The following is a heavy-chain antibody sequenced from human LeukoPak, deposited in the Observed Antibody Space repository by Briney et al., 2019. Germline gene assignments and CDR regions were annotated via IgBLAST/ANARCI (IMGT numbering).Heavy chain of an antibody. CDR3: ARDLSGYYGSVAFDI. Sequence: PGGSLRLSCAASGFTFSSYWMSWVRQAPGKGLEWVANIKQDGSEKYYVDSVKGRFTISRDNAKNSLYLQMNGLRAEDTAVYYCARDLSGYYGSVAFDIWGQGTMVTVSS. CDR2: IKQDGSEK. D-gene: IGHD3-10*01. J-gene: IGHJ3*02. CDR1: GFTFSSYW. V-gene: IGHV3-7*01.